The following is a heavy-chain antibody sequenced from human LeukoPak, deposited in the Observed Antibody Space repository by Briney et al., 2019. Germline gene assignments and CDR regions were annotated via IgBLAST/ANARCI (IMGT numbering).Heavy chain of an antibody. V-gene: IGHV3-23*01. CDR1: GFTFSSYA. CDR3: AKDGRLGKKGEFRYNYGMDV. Sequence: PGGSLRLSCAASGFTFSSYAMSWVPQAPGKGLEWVSAIRSSGGSTYYADSVNGRFTISRDNSKNTLYLQMNSLRAEDTAVYYCAKDGRLGKKGEFRYNYGMDVWGQGTTVTVS. CDR2: IRSSGGST. J-gene: IGHJ6*02. D-gene: IGHD3-10*01.